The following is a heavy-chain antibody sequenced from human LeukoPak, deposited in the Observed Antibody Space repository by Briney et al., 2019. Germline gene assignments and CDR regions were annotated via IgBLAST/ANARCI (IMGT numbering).Heavy chain of an antibody. J-gene: IGHJ4*02. V-gene: IGHV3-48*03. CDR2: ISSSSAI. Sequence: VGSLRLSCAASGFTFSSYEMNWVRQAPGKGLEWVSYISSSSAIYYADSVKGRFTISRDNAKNSLYLQMNSLRAEDTAVYYCVRFGSRWFLDYWGQGTLVTVSS. D-gene: IGHD6-13*01. CDR1: GFTFSSYE. CDR3: VRFGSRWFLDY.